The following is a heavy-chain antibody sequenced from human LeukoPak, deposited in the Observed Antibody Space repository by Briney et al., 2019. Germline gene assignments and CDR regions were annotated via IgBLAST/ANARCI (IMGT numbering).Heavy chain of an antibody. CDR1: GFRFMSYS. D-gene: IGHD4-17*01. CDR2: ISSSSSTI. CDR3: ARDSPNDYGDYFDY. Sequence: GGSLRLSCAASGFRFMSYSMNWVRQAPGKGLEWVSYISSSSSTINYADSVKGRFTISRDNAKNSLYLQMNSLRDEDTAVYYCARDSPNDYGDYFDYWGQGTLVTVPS. V-gene: IGHV3-48*02. J-gene: IGHJ4*02.